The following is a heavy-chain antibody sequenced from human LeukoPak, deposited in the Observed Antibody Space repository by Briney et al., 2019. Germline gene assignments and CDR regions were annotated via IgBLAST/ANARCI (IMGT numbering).Heavy chain of an antibody. CDR2: ISWNSGSI. V-gene: IGHV3-9*01. Sequence: GGSLRLSCAASGFTFDDYAMHWVRQAPGKGLEWVSGISWNSGSIGYADSVKGRFAISRDNAKNSLYLQMNSLRAEDTALYYCAKDPGPDYYDSSGLVDYWGQGTLVTVSS. CDR3: AKDPGPDYYDSSGLVDY. D-gene: IGHD3-22*01. J-gene: IGHJ4*02. CDR1: GFTFDDYA.